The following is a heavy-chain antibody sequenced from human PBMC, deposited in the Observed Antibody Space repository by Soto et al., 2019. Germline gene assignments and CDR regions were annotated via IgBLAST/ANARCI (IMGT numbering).Heavy chain of an antibody. CDR1: GFTFDNYA. J-gene: IGHJ4*02. CDR2: ISATGGST. V-gene: IGHV3-23*01. D-gene: IGHD3-10*01. CDR3: ARSLDVFLWLGELLSLGFDS. Sequence: SLRLSCAASGFTFDNYAMNWVRQAPGKGLEWVSGISATGGSTYYAASVRGRFGISRDNSKNTLDLQMNSLRAEDTAVYYCARSLDVFLWLGELLSLGFDSWGQGTLVTVSS.